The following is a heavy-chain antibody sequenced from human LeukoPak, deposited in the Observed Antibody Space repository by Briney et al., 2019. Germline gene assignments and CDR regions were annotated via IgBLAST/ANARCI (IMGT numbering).Heavy chain of an antibody. CDR2: ISSSGSTI. Sequence: PGGSLRLSCAASEFTFSDYYMSWIRQAPGKGLEWVSYISSSGSTIYYADSVKGRFTISRDNAKNSLYLQMNSLRAEDTAVYARDIVVVVAAPYYYYGMDVWGQGTTVTVSS. D-gene: IGHD2-15*01. CDR3: DIVVVVAAPYYYYGMDV. CDR1: EFTFSDYY. J-gene: IGHJ6*02. V-gene: IGHV3-11*01.